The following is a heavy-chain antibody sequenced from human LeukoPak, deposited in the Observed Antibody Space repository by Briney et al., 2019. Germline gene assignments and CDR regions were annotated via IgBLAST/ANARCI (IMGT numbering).Heavy chain of an antibody. CDR2: FFYSGSI. J-gene: IGHJ4*02. D-gene: IGHD5/OR15-5a*01. Sequence: SGTLSLTCTVSGGSISSSNKYWGWIRQSPGKGLEWIGNFFYSGSIYYNPSLKSRVIISVDTSKNLFSLNLRSVTAADTAVYYCARHLGMSTLDYWGQGTLVTVS. V-gene: IGHV4-39*01. CDR1: GGSISSSNKY. CDR3: ARHLGMSTLDY.